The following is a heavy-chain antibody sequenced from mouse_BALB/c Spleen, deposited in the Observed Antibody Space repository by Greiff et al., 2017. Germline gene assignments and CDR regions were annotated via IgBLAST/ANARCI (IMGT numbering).Heavy chain of an antibody. J-gene: IGHJ1*01. Sequence: VQLQQPGAELVKPGASVKLSCKASGYTFTSYWMHWVKQRPGQGLGWIGEINPSNGRTNYNEKFKSKATLTVDKSSSTAYMQLSSPTSEDSAVYYCARSSYYYGSSYDWYFDVWGAGTTVTVSS. CDR2: INPSNGRT. CDR3: ARSSYYYGSSYDWYFDV. D-gene: IGHD1-1*01. V-gene: IGHV1S81*02. CDR1: GYTFTSYW.